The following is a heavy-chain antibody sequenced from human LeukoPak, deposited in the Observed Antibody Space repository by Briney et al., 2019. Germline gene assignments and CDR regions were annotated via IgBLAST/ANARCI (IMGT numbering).Heavy chain of an antibody. CDR2: IKQDGSEE. V-gene: IGHV3-7*05. Sequence: GSVKVSCKASGYTFTGYYMHWVRQAPGKGLEWVANIKQDGSEEYYVDSVKGRFTISRDNSKNSLSLQMNSLRAEDTAVYYCARAAYRWNFNWLDPWGQGTLVTVSS. CDR3: ARAAYRWNFNWLDP. CDR1: GYTFTGYY. D-gene: IGHD1-7*01. J-gene: IGHJ5*02.